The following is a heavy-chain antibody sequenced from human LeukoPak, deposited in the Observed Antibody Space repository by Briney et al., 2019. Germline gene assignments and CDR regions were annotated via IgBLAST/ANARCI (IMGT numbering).Heavy chain of an antibody. Sequence: GPVKVSCKASGYTFSSYTMNWVRQAPGQGLEWVGCINTNTEKPTYAQGFTGRFVFSLDTSVSTAYLQISSLKAEDTAVYYCARGMSNSPYYFYYYMDVWGKGTTVTVSS. CDR3: ARGMSNSPYYFYYYMDV. CDR1: GYTFSSYT. V-gene: IGHV7-4-1*02. CDR2: INTNTEKP. D-gene: IGHD5-24*01. J-gene: IGHJ6*03.